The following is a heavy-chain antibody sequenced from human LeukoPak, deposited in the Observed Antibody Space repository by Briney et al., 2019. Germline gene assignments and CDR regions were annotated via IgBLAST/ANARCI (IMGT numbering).Heavy chain of an antibody. CDR2: IYSSGST. V-gene: IGHV3-66*01. CDR1: GFTVSSNY. Sequence: PGGSLRLSCAASGFTVSSNYMSWVRQAPGKGLEWVSVIYSSGSTYYADSVKGRFTISRDNSKNTLYLQMNSLRAEDTAVYYCARDHNYYYYGMDVWGQGTTVTVSS. CDR3: ARDHNYYYYGMDV. J-gene: IGHJ6*02.